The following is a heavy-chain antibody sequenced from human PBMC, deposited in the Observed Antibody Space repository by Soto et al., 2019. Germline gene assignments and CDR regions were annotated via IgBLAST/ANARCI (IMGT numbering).Heavy chain of an antibody. Sequence: SETLSLTCAVYGGSFSGYYWSWIRQPPGKGLEWIGEINHSGSTNYNPSLKSRVTISVDTSKNQFSLKLSSVTAADTAVYYCARGRVGVVVVAARSGRSGTDVWGQGTTVTVSS. V-gene: IGHV4-34*01. D-gene: IGHD2-15*01. J-gene: IGHJ6*02. CDR1: GGSFSGYY. CDR3: ARGRVGVVVVAARSGRSGTDV. CDR2: INHSGST.